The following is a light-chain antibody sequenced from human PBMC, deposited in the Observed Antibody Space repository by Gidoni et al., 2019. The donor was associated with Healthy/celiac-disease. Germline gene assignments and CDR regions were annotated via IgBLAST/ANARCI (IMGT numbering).Light chain of an antibody. CDR2: AVS. V-gene: IGLV2-14*03. Sequence: SALTPPASVSGSPGPSITISCTGTSSDVGGYNYVSWYQQHPGKAPKLMIYAVSNRPSGVSNRFSGSKSGNTASLTISGLQAEDEADYYCSSYTSSSTVVFGGGTKLTVL. CDR1: SSDVGGYNY. J-gene: IGLJ2*01. CDR3: SSYTSSSTVV.